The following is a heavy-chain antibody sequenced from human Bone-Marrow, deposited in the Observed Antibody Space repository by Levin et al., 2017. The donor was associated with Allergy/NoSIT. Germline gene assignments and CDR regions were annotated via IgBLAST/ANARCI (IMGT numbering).Heavy chain of an antibody. CDR3: ARAPIKSRGYYYYGMDV. Sequence: ASVKVSCKASGYTFTGYYMHWVRQAPGQGLEWMGWINPNSGGTNYAQKFQGRVTMTRDTSISTAYMELSRLRSDDTAVYYCARAPIKSRGYYYYGMDVWGQGTTVTVSS. J-gene: IGHJ6*02. CDR2: INPNSGGT. D-gene: IGHD3-9*01. CDR1: GYTFTGYY. V-gene: IGHV1-2*02.